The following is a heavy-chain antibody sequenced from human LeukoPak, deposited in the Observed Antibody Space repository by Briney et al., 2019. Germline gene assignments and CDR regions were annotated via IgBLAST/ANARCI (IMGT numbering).Heavy chain of an antibody. J-gene: IGHJ4*02. D-gene: IGHD3-3*01. CDR2: ILTAGKT. V-gene: IGHV3-53*01. CDR3: ARDRVVISAFDY. CDR1: GFTVSSNF. Sequence: GGSLRLSCAASGFTVSSNFMSWVRQAPGKGLEWVSVILTAGKTYYADSVKGRFTISRDNSKNMVYLQMNSLRAEDTAVYYCARDRVVISAFDYWGQGTLVTVSS.